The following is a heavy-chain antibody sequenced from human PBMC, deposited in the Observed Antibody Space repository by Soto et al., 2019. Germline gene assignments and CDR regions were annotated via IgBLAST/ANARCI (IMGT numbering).Heavy chain of an antibody. CDR3: ARDLSPPCEFFYDDFDV. Sequence: EVQLVESGGGLVQPGESLRLSCAASGFTFSAFWMTWLRQAPGKGLEWVANIKRDGTVTHYGDSVEGRCTLSRDNAQNSLFLQLNSLRPEDTAMYYCARDLSPPCEFFYDDFDVWGQGTVVTVSS. J-gene: IGHJ3*01. CDR2: IKRDGTVT. CDR1: GFTFSAFW. V-gene: IGHV3-7*04. D-gene: IGHD3-16*02.